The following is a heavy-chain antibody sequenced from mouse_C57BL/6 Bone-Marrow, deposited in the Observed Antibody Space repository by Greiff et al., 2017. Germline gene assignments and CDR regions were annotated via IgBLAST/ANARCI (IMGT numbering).Heavy chain of an antibody. CDR3: AIRPHIYYYGSSPFYWYFDV. V-gene: IGHV5-6*01. J-gene: IGHJ1*03. CDR1: GFTFSSYG. D-gene: IGHD1-1*01. Sequence: EVMLVESGGDLVKPGGSLKLSCAASGFTFSSYGMSWVRQTPDKRLEWVATISSGGSYTYYPDSVKGRFTISRDNAKNTLYLQMSSLKSEDTAMYYCAIRPHIYYYGSSPFYWYFDVWGTGTTVTVSS. CDR2: ISSGGSYT.